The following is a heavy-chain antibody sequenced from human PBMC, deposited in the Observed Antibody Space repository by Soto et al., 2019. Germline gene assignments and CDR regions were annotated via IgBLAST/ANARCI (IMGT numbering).Heavy chain of an antibody. D-gene: IGHD2-2*01. J-gene: IGHJ3*02. CDR3: ARDRYCISTSCYENALDI. CDR2: VSFDGSDK. V-gene: IGHV3-30*03. CDR1: GFTFSSYG. Sequence: PGGSLRLSCSASGFTFSSYGMHWVRQAPGEGLEWVADVSFDGSDKHYADSAKGRFTISRDNSENTLYLQMNSLRAEDTAVYYCARDRYCISTSCYENALDIWGQGTMVTVSS.